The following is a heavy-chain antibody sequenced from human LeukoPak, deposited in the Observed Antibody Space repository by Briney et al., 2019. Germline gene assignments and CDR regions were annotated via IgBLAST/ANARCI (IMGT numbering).Heavy chain of an antibody. J-gene: IGHJ5*02. Sequence: SETLSLTCTVSGGSISSYYWSWIRQPPGKGLEWIGYIYYSGSTNYNPSLKSRVTISVDTSKNQFSLKLSSVTAADTAVYYCARDGRLVHGWFDPWGQGTLVTVSS. CDR1: GGSISSYY. V-gene: IGHV4-59*01. CDR3: ARDGRLVHGWFDP. D-gene: IGHD3-9*01. CDR2: IYYSGST.